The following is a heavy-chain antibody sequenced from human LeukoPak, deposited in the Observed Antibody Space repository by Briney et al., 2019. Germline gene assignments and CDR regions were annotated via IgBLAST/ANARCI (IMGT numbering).Heavy chain of an antibody. CDR1: GYTFTGYY. Sequence: GASVKVSCKASGYTFTGYYMHWVRQAPGQGLEWMGWINPNSGGTNYAQKFQGRVTMTRDTSISTAYMELSRLRSDDTAVYYCASDYYDSSGYYRRGYWGQGTLVTVSS. CDR3: ASDYYDSSGYYRRGY. V-gene: IGHV1-2*02. J-gene: IGHJ4*02. D-gene: IGHD3-22*01. CDR2: INPNSGGT.